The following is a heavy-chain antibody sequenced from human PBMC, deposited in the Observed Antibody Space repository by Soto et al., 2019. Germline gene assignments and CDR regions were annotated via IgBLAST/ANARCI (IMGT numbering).Heavy chain of an antibody. CDR3: ARARETTLSSYNHGMDS. J-gene: IGHJ6*02. CDR1: GGTFSSYA. D-gene: IGHD6-13*01. Sequence: SVKVSCKASGGTFSSYAISWVRQAPGQGLEWMGGIIPIFGPANYAQKFQGRVTITADEYTSTADMELRSLRSEDTAVYYCARARETTLSSYNHGMDSWGQGTTVTAAS. V-gene: IGHV1-69*13. CDR2: IIPIFGPA.